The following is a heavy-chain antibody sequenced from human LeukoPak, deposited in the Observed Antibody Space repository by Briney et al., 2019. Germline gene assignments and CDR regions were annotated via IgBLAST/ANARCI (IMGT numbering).Heavy chain of an antibody. V-gene: IGHV4-59*12. D-gene: IGHD1-14*01. J-gene: IGHJ4*02. CDR2: IYYSGTT. CDR3: VVTAGY. CDR1: GGSIGTYY. Sequence: PSETLSLTCTVSGGSIGTYYWSWIRQPPGEGLEWIGSIYYSGTTHSNPSLKSRATISVDTSKNHLSLKLSSVTAADTVVYYCVVTAGYWGQGTLVTVSS.